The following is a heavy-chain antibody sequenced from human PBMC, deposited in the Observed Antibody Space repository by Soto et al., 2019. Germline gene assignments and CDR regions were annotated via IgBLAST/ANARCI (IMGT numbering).Heavy chain of an antibody. D-gene: IGHD6-19*01. Sequence: SETLSLTCTVSGGSISSYYWSWIRQPPGKGLEWIGYIYYSGSTNYNPSLKSRVTISVDTSKNQFSLKLSSVTAADTAVYYCARHRGTSGWNYYYYLDVWGKGTPVTAS. CDR1: GGSISSYY. CDR3: ARHRGTSGWNYYYYLDV. V-gene: IGHV4-59*08. J-gene: IGHJ6*03. CDR2: IYYSGST.